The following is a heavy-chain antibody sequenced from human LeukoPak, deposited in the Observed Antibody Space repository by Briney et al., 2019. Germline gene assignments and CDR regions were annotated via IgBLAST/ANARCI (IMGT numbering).Heavy chain of an antibody. CDR2: TTGTADKT. J-gene: IGHJ3*02. D-gene: IGHD6-19*01. V-gene: IGHV3-23*01. CDR3: ARRGGSRGWGAFDI. CDR1: GFTFTNYV. Sequence: GGSLRLSCAASGFTFTNYVMNWVRQAPGKGLEWVSSTTGTADKTYDADSVKGRFTISRDNSKNTLSLQMSSLRVEDTAIYYCARRGGSRGWGAFDIWGQGTIVTVSS.